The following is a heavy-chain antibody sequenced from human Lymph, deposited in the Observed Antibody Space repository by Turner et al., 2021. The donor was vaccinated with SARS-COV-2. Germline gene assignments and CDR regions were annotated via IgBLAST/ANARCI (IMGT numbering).Heavy chain of an antibody. V-gene: IGHV3-33*01. CDR2: IWYDGSNK. CDR1: GFTFSSYG. Sequence: QVQLVESGVGVVQPGRSLRLSCAASGFTFSSYGMHWVRQAPGKGLEWVAVIWYDGSNKYYADSVKGRFTISRDNSKNTLYLQMNSLRAEDTAVYYCARDLRFGELPAADHWGQGTLVTVSS. D-gene: IGHD3-10*01. CDR3: ARDLRFGELPAADH. J-gene: IGHJ4*02.